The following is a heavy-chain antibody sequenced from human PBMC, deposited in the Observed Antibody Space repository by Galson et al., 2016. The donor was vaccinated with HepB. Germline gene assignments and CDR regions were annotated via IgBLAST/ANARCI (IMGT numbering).Heavy chain of an antibody. D-gene: IGHD6-6*01. J-gene: IGHJ5*02. CDR1: GASINNGGYS. CDR2: IFRSGNT. Sequence: TLSLTCTVSGASINNGGYSWNWIRQSPGQGLEWIGYIFRSGNTYYSPSLDRRLTISLDKSNNQFSLTLTSVTAADSAIYYCASDRGSSSGWFDPWGQGIQVTVSA. V-gene: IGHV4-30-2*06. CDR3: ASDRGSSSGWFDP.